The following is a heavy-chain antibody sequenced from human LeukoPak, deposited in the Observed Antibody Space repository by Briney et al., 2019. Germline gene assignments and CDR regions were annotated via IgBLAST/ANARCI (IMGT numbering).Heavy chain of an antibody. Sequence: PGRSLRLSCAASGFTFSSYGMHWVRQAPGKGLEWVAVISYDGSNKYYADSVKGRFTISRDNSKNTLHLQMNSLRAEDTAVYYCARRDTTAYFSDYWGQGTLVTVSS. CDR3: ARRDTTAYFSDY. J-gene: IGHJ4*02. CDR1: GFTFSSYG. CDR2: ISYDGSNK. V-gene: IGHV3-30*03. D-gene: IGHD2/OR15-2a*01.